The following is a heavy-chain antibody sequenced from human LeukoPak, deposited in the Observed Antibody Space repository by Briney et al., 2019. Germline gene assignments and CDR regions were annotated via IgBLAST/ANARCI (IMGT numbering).Heavy chain of an antibody. CDR2: IDGDGSST. D-gene: IGHD6-19*01. J-gene: IGHJ4*02. Sequence: GGSLRLSCAASGFTFSNYWMHWVRQAPGKGLMWVSRIDGDGSSTSYADSVKGRITISRDNAKNTLYLQMNSLRAEDTAVYYCARTGYVTGWHYFDYWGQGTLVTVSS. CDR3: ARTGYVTGWHYFDY. V-gene: IGHV3-74*01. CDR1: GFTFSNYW.